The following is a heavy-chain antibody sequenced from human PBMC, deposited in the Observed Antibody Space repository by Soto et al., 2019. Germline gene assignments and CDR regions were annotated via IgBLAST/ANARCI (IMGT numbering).Heavy chain of an antibody. D-gene: IGHD1-26*01. CDR2: ISYDGSTK. J-gene: IGHJ4*02. Sequence: GGSLRLSCAASGFSFSNYTMHWVRQAPGKGLEWVAVISYDGSTKYYADSVKGRFTISRDNSKNTLYLQMNSLRAEDTAVYHCARDREGKTLSLVFYFGDWGQGTLVTVSS. CDR3: ARDREGKTLSLVFYFGD. CDR1: GFSFSNYT. V-gene: IGHV3-30-3*01.